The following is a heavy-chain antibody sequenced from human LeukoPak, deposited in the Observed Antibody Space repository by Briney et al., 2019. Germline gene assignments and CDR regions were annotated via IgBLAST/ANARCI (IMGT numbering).Heavy chain of an antibody. V-gene: IGHV3-7*01. D-gene: IGHD2-21*02. CDR3: ARDYTATGAMDV. CDR2: IKQDGTVQ. CDR1: GFAVSAYW. Sequence: GGSLRLSCAASGFAVSAYWMNWVRQAPGKGLQWLANIKQDGTVQHYVDSVKGRFTISRDNAKNSLFLQMSSLRAEDTALYYCARDYTATGAMDVWGQGTTVTVS. J-gene: IGHJ6*02.